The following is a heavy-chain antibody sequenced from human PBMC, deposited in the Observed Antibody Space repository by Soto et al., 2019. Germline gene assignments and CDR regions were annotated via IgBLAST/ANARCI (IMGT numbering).Heavy chain of an antibody. CDR3: AKTYAPKGNDAFDI. CDR2: ISSSSSTI. CDR1: GFTFSSYS. D-gene: IGHD2-8*01. J-gene: IGHJ3*02. Sequence: PGGSLRLSCAASGFTFSSYSMNWVRQAPGKGLEWVSYISSSSSTIYYADSVKGRFTISRDNSRNTLYLQMNSLRAEDTAVYYCAKTYAPKGNDAFDIWGQGTMVTVSS. V-gene: IGHV3-48*01.